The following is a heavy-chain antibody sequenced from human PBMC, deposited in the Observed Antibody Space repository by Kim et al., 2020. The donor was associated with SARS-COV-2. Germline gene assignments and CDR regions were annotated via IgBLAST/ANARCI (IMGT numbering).Heavy chain of an antibody. J-gene: IGHJ4*02. V-gene: IGHV1-46*01. D-gene: IGHD6-6*01. Sequence: YAQKFQGRVTMTRDTSTSPVYMELSSLRSEDTAVYYCARDFGDSSSSFDYWGQGTLVTVSS. CDR3: ARDFGDSSSSFDY.